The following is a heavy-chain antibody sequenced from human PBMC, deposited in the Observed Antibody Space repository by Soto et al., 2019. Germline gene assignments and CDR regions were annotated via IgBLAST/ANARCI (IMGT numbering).Heavy chain of an antibody. J-gene: IGHJ4*02. CDR1: AYSFTSYW. CDR2: IDPSDSYT. Sequence: GQSLKISCKGSAYSFTSYWISWMREMPGKGLEWMGRIDPSDSYTNYSPSFQGHVTISAGKSISTAYLQWSSLKASDTAMYYCARGEMATGRVDYWGQGTLVTVSS. D-gene: IGHD5-12*01. CDR3: ARGEMATGRVDY. V-gene: IGHV5-10-1*01.